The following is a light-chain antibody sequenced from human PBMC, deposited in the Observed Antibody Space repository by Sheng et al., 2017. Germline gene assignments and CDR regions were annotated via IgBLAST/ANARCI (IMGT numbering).Light chain of an antibody. CDR3: QQYHNWPPGT. CDR2: AAS. J-gene: IGKJ2*01. Sequence: EIVMTQSPATLSVSPGERATLSCTASQSLSGNLAWYQQKPGQPPRLLIYAASTRATGIPGRFSGSGSGTEFTLTISSLQSEDFAIYYCQQYHNWPPGTFGQGTKLEIK. CDR1: QSLSGN. V-gene: IGKV3-15*01.